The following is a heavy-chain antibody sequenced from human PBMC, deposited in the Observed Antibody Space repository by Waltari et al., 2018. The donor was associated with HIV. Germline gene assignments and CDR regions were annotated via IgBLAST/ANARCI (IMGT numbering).Heavy chain of an antibody. Sequence: QVQLQESGPGLVKPSETLSLICTVSGGSINNFYWAWIRQPPGKGLEWIGDIHYRGTTNYNPSLKSRVTISADTSQNQFSLNLNSVTAADTAVYYCAREVLIGVGVVIMDYWGQGTLVTVSS. CDR3: AREVLIGVGVVIMDY. J-gene: IGHJ4*02. CDR2: IHYRGTT. D-gene: IGHD3-3*01. CDR1: GGSINNFY. V-gene: IGHV4-59*01.